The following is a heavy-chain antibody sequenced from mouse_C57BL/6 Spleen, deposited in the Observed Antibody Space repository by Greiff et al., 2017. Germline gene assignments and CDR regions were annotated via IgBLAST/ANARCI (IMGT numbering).Heavy chain of an antibody. J-gene: IGHJ2*01. CDR3: ARMGRWDDY. Sequence: EVKLMESGPGLVKPSQSLSLTCSVTGYSITSGYYWNWIRQFPGNKLEWMGYISYDGSNNYNPSLKNRISITRDTTKNQLFLKLNSVTTEDTATYYCARMGRWDDYWGQGTTLTVSS. CDR2: ISYDGSN. D-gene: IGHD4-1*01. V-gene: IGHV3-6*01. CDR1: GYSITSGYY.